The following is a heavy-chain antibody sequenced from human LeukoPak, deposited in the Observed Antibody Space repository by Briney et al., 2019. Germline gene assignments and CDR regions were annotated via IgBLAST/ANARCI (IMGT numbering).Heavy chain of an antibody. D-gene: IGHD6-19*01. V-gene: IGHV3-48*03. CDR1: GFSFSVYE. CDR3: TTLTVASTFDY. J-gene: IGHJ4*02. Sequence: SGGSLRLSCAAPGFSFSVYEMHWVRQAPGKGLEWISDISSSGTTTYYADSVKGRFTISRDNTKNSLYLQMNRLRVEDTAIYYCTTLTVASTFDYWGQGTLVTVSS. CDR2: ISSSGTTT.